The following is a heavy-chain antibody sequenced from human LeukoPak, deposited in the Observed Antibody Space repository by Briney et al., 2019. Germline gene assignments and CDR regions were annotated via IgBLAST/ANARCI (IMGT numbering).Heavy chain of an antibody. J-gene: IGHJ5*02. Sequence: SETLSLTCTVSGGSISSGSYCWSWIRQPAGKGLEWIGRIYTSGSTNYNPSLKSRVTISVDTSKNQFSLKLSSVTAADTAVYYCARDVITIFGVVTRPWGQGTLVTVSS. CDR1: GGSISSGSYC. CDR3: ARDVITIFGVVTRP. D-gene: IGHD3-3*01. V-gene: IGHV4-61*02. CDR2: IYTSGST.